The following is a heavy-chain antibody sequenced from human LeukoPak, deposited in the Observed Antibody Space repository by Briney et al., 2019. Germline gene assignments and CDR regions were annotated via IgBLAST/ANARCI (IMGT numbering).Heavy chain of an antibody. J-gene: IGHJ4*02. V-gene: IGHV4-61*03. CDR1: GASVSSNSYH. Sequence: SETLSLTCTVSGASVSSNSYHWSWIRQAPGKGLEWIDHSGNSDYKPSLKSRVTISTDTSNNHFSLNLVSVTAADTAVYYCARDYYDGQGPIDYWGQGTLVTVSS. CDR3: ARDYYDGQGPIDY. CDR2: HSGNS. D-gene: IGHD3-22*01.